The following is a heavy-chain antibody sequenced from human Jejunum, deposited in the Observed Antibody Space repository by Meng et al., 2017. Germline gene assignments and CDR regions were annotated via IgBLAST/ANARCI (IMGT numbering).Heavy chain of an antibody. CDR1: GGSISSVYW. CDR3: ARGGYYSFDY. CDR2: IYHSGST. J-gene: IGHJ4*02. Sequence: VPWEESGPGAVKPSETLSLSCAVSGGSISSVYWWTWVRQSPGKGLEWIGEIYHSGSTNYNPSLKSRVTISVDKSKNQFSLKLTSVTAADTAVYYCARGGYYSFDYWGQGTLVTVSS. D-gene: IGHD5-18*01. V-gene: IGHV4-4*02.